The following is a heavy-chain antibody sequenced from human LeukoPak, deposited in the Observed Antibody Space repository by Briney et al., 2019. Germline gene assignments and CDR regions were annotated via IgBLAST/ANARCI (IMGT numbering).Heavy chain of an antibody. CDR2: ISTRSTYI. V-gene: IGHV3-21*01. Sequence: GGSLRLSCAASGFSFSDFSMNWVRQAPGKGLEWVSSISTRSTYIYYADSVKGRFTISRDNAKNSLYLQMHSLRAEDTAVYYCARTLQGWVVRGVPDYWGQGTLVTVSS. CDR3: ARTLQGWVVRGVPDY. CDR1: GFSFSDFS. D-gene: IGHD3-10*01. J-gene: IGHJ4*02.